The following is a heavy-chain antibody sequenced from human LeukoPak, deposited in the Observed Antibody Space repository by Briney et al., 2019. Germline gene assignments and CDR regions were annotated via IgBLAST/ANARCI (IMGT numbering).Heavy chain of an antibody. CDR3: AKKANSGSHYYFDY. D-gene: IGHD1-26*01. CDR1: GFTFSSYG. Sequence: GGSLRLSCAASGFTFSSYGMHWVRQAPGKGLEWVAVIWYDGSNKYYADSVEGRFTISRDNSKNTLSLQMNSLRAEDTAVYYCAKKANSGSHYYFDYWGQGTLVTVSS. J-gene: IGHJ4*02. V-gene: IGHV3-33*06. CDR2: IWYDGSNK.